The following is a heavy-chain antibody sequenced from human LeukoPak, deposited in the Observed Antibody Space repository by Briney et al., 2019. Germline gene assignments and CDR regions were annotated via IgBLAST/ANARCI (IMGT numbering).Heavy chain of an antibody. D-gene: IGHD4-17*01. CDR2: MSPNSGNT. J-gene: IGHJ5*02. V-gene: IGHV1-8*03. CDR1: GYTFTSYD. CDR3: ARDVHGDYGSGWFDP. Sequence: ASVKVSCKASGYTFTSYDINWVRQATGQGLEWMGWMSPNSGNTGYAQKFQGRVTITRNTSIRTAYMELTSLTSDDTAVYYCARDVHGDYGSGWFDPWGQGTLVSVSS.